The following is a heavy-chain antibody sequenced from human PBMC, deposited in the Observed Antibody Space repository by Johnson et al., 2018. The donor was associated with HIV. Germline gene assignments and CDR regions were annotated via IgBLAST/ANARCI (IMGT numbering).Heavy chain of an antibody. CDR1: GFTFDDYG. Sequence: VQLVESGGGVVRPGGSLRLSCAASGFTFDDYGMSWVRQAPGKGLEWVSGINWNGGSTGYADSVKGRFTISRDNAKNSLYLQMNSLRAEDTALYYCARGKLPAALRRGDAFDIWGQGTMVTVSS. CDR2: INWNGGST. CDR3: ARGKLPAALRRGDAFDI. D-gene: IGHD2-2*01. V-gene: IGHV3-20*04. J-gene: IGHJ3*02.